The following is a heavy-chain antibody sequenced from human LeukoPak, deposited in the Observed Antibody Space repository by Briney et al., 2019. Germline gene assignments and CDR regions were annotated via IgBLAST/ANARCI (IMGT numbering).Heavy chain of an antibody. Sequence: ASVKVSCKVSGYTLTELSMHWVRQAPGKGLEWMGGFDPEDGETIYAQKFQGRVTMTEDTSTDTAYMELSSLRSKDTAVYYCATYYGDYTIFSFDIWGQGTMVTVSS. V-gene: IGHV1-24*01. CDR2: FDPEDGET. CDR3: ATYYGDYTIFSFDI. D-gene: IGHD4-17*01. CDR1: GYTLTELS. J-gene: IGHJ3*02.